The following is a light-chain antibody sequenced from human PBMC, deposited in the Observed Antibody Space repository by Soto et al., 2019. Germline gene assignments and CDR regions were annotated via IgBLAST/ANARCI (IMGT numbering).Light chain of an antibody. V-gene: IGKV3-20*01. J-gene: IGKJ1*01. Sequence: TLSPVTLSLKKKEGATLSCRASHSVSNNYLAWYQQKPGQAPRLLIYGASNRATGIPDRFSGSGSGTDFPLTICRLAPEDIAVYYSLQYFSLGTFGHGTNV. CDR1: HSVSNNY. CDR3: LQYFSLGT. CDR2: GAS.